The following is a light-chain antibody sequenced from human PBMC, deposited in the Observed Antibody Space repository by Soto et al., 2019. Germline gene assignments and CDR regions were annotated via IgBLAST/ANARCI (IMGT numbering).Light chain of an antibody. CDR3: CSYAGSYIFVV. J-gene: IGLJ2*01. CDR1: SSDVGSYNF. Sequence: QSVLTQPASVSGSPGQSITIFCSGTSSDVGSYNFVSWYQQHPDKAPKLMIYDVNKRPSGVSNRFSGSKSGNTASLTISGLQAEDEADYYCCSYAGSYIFVVFGGGTKVTVL. V-gene: IGLV2-23*02. CDR2: DVN.